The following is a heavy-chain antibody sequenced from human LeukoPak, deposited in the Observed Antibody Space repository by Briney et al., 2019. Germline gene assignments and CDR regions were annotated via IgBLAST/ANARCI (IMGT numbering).Heavy chain of an antibody. CDR2: MNPNSGNT. J-gene: IGHJ3*02. CDR3: ARAYCSSTSCPHDAFDI. Sequence: ASVKVSCKASGYTFTSYDINWVRQATGQGLEWMGWMNPNSGNTGYAQKFQGRVTITTDESTSTAYMELSSLRSEDTAVYYCARAYCSSTSCPHDAFDIWGQGTMVTVSS. V-gene: IGHV1-8*03. D-gene: IGHD2-2*01. CDR1: GYTFTSYD.